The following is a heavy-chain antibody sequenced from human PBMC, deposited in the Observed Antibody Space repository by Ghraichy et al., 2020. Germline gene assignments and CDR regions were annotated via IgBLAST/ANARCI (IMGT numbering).Heavy chain of an antibody. V-gene: IGHV1-2*02. CDR3: ARDPSRIAVAQYLGSYDDY. CDR1: GYTFTGYY. CDR2: INPNSGGT. J-gene: IGHJ4*02. Sequence: ASVKVSCKASGYTFTGYYMHWVRQAPGQGLEWMGWINPNSGGTNYAQKFQGRVTMTRDTSISTAYMELSRLRSDDTAVYYCARDPSRIAVAQYLGSYDDYWGQGTLVTVSS. D-gene: IGHD6-19*01.